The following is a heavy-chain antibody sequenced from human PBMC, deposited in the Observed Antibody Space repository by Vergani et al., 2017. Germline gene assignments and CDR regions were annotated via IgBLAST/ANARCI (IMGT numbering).Heavy chain of an antibody. CDR3: ARDCSSTSCYSSFDI. Sequence: VQLVESGGGLVKPGGSLRLSCAASGFTFSSYSMNWVRQAPGKGLEWVSSISSSSSYIYYADSVKGRFTISRDNAKNSLYLQMNSLRAEDTAVYYCARDCSSTSCYSSFDIWGQGTMVTVSS. CDR1: GFTFSSYS. J-gene: IGHJ3*02. V-gene: IGHV3-21*01. D-gene: IGHD2-2*01. CDR2: ISSSSSYI.